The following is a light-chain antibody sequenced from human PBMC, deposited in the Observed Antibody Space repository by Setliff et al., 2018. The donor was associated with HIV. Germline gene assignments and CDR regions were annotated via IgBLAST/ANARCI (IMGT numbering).Light chain of an antibody. CDR2: AAS. J-gene: IGKJ4*01. Sequence: IQLTQSPSSLSASVGDRVTITCRAGQGISSYLAWYQQIPGKAPKLLIYAASTLQSGVPSRFSGSGSGTDFTLTISSLQPEDFATYYCQQLNSYPPTFGGGTKVDIK. V-gene: IGKV1-9*01. CDR1: QGISSY. CDR3: QQLNSYPPT.